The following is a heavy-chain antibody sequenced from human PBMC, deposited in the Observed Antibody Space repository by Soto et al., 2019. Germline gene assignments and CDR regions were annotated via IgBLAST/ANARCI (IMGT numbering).Heavy chain of an antibody. J-gene: IGHJ4*02. D-gene: IGHD6-13*01. Sequence: EASVKVSCKASGYTFTSYGISWVRQAPGQRLEWMGWINAGNGNTKYSQKFQGRVTITRDTSASTAYMELSSLRSEDTAVYYCARWAAAAGLRYFDYWGQGTLVTVSS. V-gene: IGHV1-3*01. CDR1: GYTFTSYG. CDR2: INAGNGNT. CDR3: ARWAAAAGLRYFDY.